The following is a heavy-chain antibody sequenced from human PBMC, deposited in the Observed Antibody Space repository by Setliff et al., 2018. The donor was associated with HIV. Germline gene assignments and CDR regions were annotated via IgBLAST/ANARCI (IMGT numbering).Heavy chain of an antibody. CDR3: AKADCTSSSCYSPFNA. CDR1: GYTFTTFG. J-gene: IGHJ3*01. Sequence: ASVKVSCKASGYTFTTFGISWVRQAPGQGLEWMGWIGADSGDTIYAQNLQGRVTMTTDTSTSTVYMELRSLTSDDTAVYYCAKADCTSSSCYSPFNAWGPGTMVTVSS. CDR2: IGADSGDT. V-gene: IGHV1-18*01. D-gene: IGHD3-22*01.